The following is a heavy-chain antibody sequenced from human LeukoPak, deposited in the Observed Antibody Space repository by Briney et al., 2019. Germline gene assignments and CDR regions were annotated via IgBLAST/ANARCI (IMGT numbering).Heavy chain of an antibody. D-gene: IGHD6-13*01. CDR3: ARDVGGSSWYPYNWFDP. CDR2: IYYSGST. CDR1: GGSISSSSYY. V-gene: IGHV4-39*07. Sequence: SETLSLTCTVSGGSISSSSYYWGWIRQPPGKGLEWIGSIYYSGSTYYNPSLKSRVTISVDTSKNQSSLKLSSVTAADTAVYYCARDVGGSSWYPYNWFDPWGQGTLVTVSS. J-gene: IGHJ5*02.